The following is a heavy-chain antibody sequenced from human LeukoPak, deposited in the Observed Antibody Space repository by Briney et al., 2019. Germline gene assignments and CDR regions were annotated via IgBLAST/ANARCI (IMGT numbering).Heavy chain of an antibody. Sequence: GGSLRLSCEASGFGDSTIFMGWVRQAPGKGLEWVSIIHIGVTTHYADSVKGRFTISRDNFKNTLYLQMNRLRVEDTAVYYCARERGRDWGQGTLVTVSS. D-gene: IGHD1-1*01. CDR3: ARERGRD. CDR1: GFGDSTIF. CDR2: IHIGVTT. J-gene: IGHJ4*02. V-gene: IGHV3-53*01.